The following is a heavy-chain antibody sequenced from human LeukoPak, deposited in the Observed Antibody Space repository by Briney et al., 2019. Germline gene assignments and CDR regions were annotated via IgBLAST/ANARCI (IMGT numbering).Heavy chain of an antibody. CDR2: TGLNSVNT. CDR3: AKGDDIGKHPTRAYYFDT. D-gene: IGHD5-24*01. Sequence: GGSLRLSCAASGFTFSRHAMSWVRQAPGKGLEWVSTTGLNSVNTLCAESVQGRFSISRDNSKSTLDLQMDNLRVDDTAVYYCAKGDDIGKHPTRAYYFDTWGQGTLVTASS. J-gene: IGHJ4*02. CDR1: GFTFSRHA. V-gene: IGHV3-23*01.